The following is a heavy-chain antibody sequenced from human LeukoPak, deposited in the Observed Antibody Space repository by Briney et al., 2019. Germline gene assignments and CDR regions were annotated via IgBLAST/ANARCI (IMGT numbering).Heavy chain of an antibody. D-gene: IGHD4-11*01. CDR2: IYYSGST. CDR1: GGSISSHY. CDR3: ARDQTVTHDLGYYYYYMDV. J-gene: IGHJ6*03. Sequence: TSETLSLTCIVSGGSISSHYWSWIRQPPGKGLEWIGYIYYSGSTNYNPSLKSRVTISVDTSKNQFSLKLSSVTAADTAVYYCARDQTVTHDLGYYYYYMDVWGKGTTVTVSS. V-gene: IGHV4-59*11.